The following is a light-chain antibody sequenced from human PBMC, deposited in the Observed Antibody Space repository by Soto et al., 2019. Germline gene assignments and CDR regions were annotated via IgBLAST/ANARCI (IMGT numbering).Light chain of an antibody. V-gene: IGLV6-57*03. J-gene: IGLJ2*01. CDR3: HSYDTTTVV. CDR1: SGSIASTY. Sequence: NFMLTQPHSVSESPGKTVTISCTRSSGSIASTYVQWHEQRPGSAPTTVIYEDNRRPSGVPDRFSGSIDSSSNSASLSISGLRTEDEAEYYCHSYDTTTVVFGGGTKLTVL. CDR2: EDN.